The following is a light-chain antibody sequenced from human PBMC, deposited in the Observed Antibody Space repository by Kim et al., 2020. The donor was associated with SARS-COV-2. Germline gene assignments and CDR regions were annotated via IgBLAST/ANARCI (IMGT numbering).Light chain of an antibody. CDR3: CSYAGSSTWV. CDR2: EGS. Sequence: GQSSNISCTGTSGDVESYNLVSWYQQHPGKAHKLMIYEGSKRPSGVSNRFSGSKSGNTASLTISGLQAEDEADYYCCSYAGSSTWVFGGGTQLTVL. V-gene: IGLV2-23*01. J-gene: IGLJ3*02. CDR1: SGDVESYNL.